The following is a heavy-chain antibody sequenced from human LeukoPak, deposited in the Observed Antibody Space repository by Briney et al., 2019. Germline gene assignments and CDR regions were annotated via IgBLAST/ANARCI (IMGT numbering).Heavy chain of an antibody. CDR1: GFTFTTYW. D-gene: IGHD2-8*01. V-gene: IGHV3-7*01. J-gene: IGHJ4*02. Sequence: PGGSLRLSCVASGFTFTTYWMTWVRQAPGKGLEWVAKIKQDGSEKYYVDSVKGRFSISRDNAKISLSLQMNSLRAEDTAVYYCARVSAEEECCTNGVCYRTDYFDYWGQGTLVTVSS. CDR2: IKQDGSEK. CDR3: ARVSAEEECCTNGVCYRTDYFDY.